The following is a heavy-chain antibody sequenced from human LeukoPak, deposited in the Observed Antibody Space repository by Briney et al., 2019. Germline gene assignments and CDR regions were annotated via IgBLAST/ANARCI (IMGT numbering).Heavy chain of an antibody. V-gene: IGHV3-21*04. CDR2: ISSSSSYI. J-gene: IGHJ4*02. Sequence: PGGSLRLSCAASGFTFSSYSMNWVRQAPGKGLEWVSSISSSSSYIYYADSVKGRFTISRDNAKNSLYLQMNSLRAEDTAVYYCARGYSSGWYNPIDYWGQGTLVTVSS. D-gene: IGHD6-19*01. CDR1: GFTFSSYS. CDR3: ARGYSSGWYNPIDY.